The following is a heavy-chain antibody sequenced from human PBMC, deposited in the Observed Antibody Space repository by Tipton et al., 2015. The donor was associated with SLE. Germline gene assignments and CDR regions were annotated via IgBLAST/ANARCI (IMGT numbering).Heavy chain of an antibody. CDR1: GFTFSNYG. J-gene: IGHJ4*02. CDR2: ISGSGRGT. Sequence: SLRLSCISSGFTFSNYGMAWVRQAPGKGLEWVSTISGSGRGTYYADSVKGRLTISRDNYKNTLYLQMNTLRDVDTAVYYCARDDSVVVGHYWGQGTLVTVSS. CDR3: ARDDSVVVGHY. V-gene: IGHV3-23*01. D-gene: IGHD4-23*01.